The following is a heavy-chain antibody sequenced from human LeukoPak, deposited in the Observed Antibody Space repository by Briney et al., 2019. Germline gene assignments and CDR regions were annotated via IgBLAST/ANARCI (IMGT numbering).Heavy chain of an antibody. D-gene: IGHD3-22*01. CDR3: ARYYYDSSGYYQKGY. CDR2: ICKSGGST. Sequence: GGSLRLSCAASGFTFSSYAMSWVRQAPGRGLEWVSAICKSGGSTYYADSVKGRFTISRDNAKNSLYLQMNSLRAEDTAVYYCARYYYDSSGYYQKGYWGQGTLVTVSS. CDR1: GFTFSSYA. J-gene: IGHJ4*02. V-gene: IGHV3-23*01.